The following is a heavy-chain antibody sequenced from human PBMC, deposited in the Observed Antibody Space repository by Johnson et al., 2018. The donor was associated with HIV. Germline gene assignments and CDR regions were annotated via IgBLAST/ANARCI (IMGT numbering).Heavy chain of an antibody. CDR2: ISYDGSNK. D-gene: IGHD3-16*01. J-gene: IGHJ3*02. CDR1: GFTFSSYA. CDR3: ARERGGVFSQTFDI. Sequence: QVQLVESGGGLVQPGGSLRLSCAASGFTFSSYAMHWVRQAPGKGLEWVAVISYDGSNKYYADSVKGRFTISRDNSKNTLYLQMNSLRTEDTAVYHCARERGGVFSQTFDIWGQGTLVVVSS. V-gene: IGHV3-30-3*01.